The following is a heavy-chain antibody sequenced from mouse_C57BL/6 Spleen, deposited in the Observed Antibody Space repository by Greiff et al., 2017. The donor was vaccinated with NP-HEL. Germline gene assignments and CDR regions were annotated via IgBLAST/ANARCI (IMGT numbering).Heavy chain of an antibody. CDR1: GYTFTDYN. CDR2: INPNNGGT. CDR3: ARRIYYDYDEAYYYAMDY. V-gene: IGHV1-18*01. Sequence: PGASVKIPCKASGYTFTDYNMDWVKQSHGKSLEWIGDINPNNGGTIYNQKFKGKATLTVDKSSSTAYMELRSLTSEDTAVYYCARRIYYDYDEAYYYAMDYWGQGTSVTVSS. J-gene: IGHJ4*01. D-gene: IGHD2-4*01.